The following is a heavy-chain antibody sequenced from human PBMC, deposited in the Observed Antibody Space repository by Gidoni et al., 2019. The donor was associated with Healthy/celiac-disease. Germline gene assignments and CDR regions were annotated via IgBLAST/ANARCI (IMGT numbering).Heavy chain of an antibody. D-gene: IGHD6-19*01. Sequence: QVQLQESGPGLVKPSETLSLTCTVSGGSISSYYWRWIRQPPGKGLEWIGYIYYSGSTNYNPSLKSRVTISVDTSKNQFSLKLSSVTAADTAVYYCARHARLNWFDPWGQGTLVTVSS. V-gene: IGHV4-59*08. CDR2: IYYSGST. J-gene: IGHJ5*02. CDR1: GGSISSYY. CDR3: ARHARLNWFDP.